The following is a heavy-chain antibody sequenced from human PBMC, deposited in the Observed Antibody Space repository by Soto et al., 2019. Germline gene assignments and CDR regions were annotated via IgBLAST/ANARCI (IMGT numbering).Heavy chain of an antibody. J-gene: IGHJ5*02. CDR2: ISYDGSSK. Sequence: VGSLRLSCAASVFTFSSYGMYCVRQAPGKWLEWVAVISYDGSSKYYADSVKGRLTISRDNSENTLYLQMNSLRAEDTAVYYCANGSIAPAPTDWFDAWRQATLVPVSS. CDR1: VFTFSSYG. CDR3: ANGSIAPAPTDWFDA. D-gene: IGHD2-2*01. V-gene: IGHV3-30*18.